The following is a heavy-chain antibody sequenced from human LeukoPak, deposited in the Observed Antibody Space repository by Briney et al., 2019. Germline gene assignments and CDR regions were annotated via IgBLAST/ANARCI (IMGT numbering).Heavy chain of an antibody. CDR2: MNPNSGNT. CDR3: ARGQGYYKGWFDP. V-gene: IGHV1-8*01. CDR1: GYTFTSYD. Sequence: GASVKVSFTASGYTFTSYDINWVRQATGQGLEWMGWMNPNSGNTGYAQKFQGRVTMTRNTSISTAYMELSSLRSEDTAVYYCARGQGYYKGWFDPWYGGTLVTVSS. D-gene: IGHD3-9*01. J-gene: IGHJ5*02.